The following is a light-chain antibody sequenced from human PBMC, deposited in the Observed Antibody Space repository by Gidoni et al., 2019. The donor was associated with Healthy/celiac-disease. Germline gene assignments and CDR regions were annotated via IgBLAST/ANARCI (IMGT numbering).Light chain of an antibody. Sequence: EIVLTQSPVTLSLSPGDRATLSCRASQSVSSSYLAWYQQKPGQAPRLLIYGASSRATGIPDRFSGSGSGTDFTLTISRLEPEDFAVYYCQQYGSSPRITFGQGTRLEIK. J-gene: IGKJ5*01. CDR1: QSVSSSY. V-gene: IGKV3-20*01. CDR3: QQYGSSPRIT. CDR2: GAS.